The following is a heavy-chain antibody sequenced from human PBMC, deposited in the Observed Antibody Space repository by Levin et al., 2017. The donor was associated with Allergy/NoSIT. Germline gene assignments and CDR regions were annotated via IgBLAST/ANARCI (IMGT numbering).Heavy chain of an antibody. V-gene: IGHV3-33*01. CDR1: GFTFSSYG. J-gene: IGHJ6*03. Sequence: GESLKISCAASGFTFSSYGMHWVRQAPGKGLEWVAVIWYDGSNKYYADSVKGRFTISRDNSKNTLYLQMNSLRAEDTAVYYCARDGSSMVQGVIYYYYYMDVWGKGTTVTVSS. CDR2: IWYDGSNK. D-gene: IGHD3-10*01. CDR3: ARDGSSMVQGVIYYYYYMDV.